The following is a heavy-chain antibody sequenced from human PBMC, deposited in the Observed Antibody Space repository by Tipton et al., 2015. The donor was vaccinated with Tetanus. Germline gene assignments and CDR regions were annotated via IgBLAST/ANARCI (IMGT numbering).Heavy chain of an antibody. CDR3: ARAPGYCSSTSCWYYYYGMDV. CDR1: GGSVSSGSYY. V-gene: IGHV4-61*01. D-gene: IGHD2-2*01. J-gene: IGHJ6*02. Sequence: TLSLTCTVSGGSVSSGSYYWSWIRQPPGKGLEWMGYIHKSGRTNYNPALKSRVTVSVDTSKNQFNLKLTSVTAADTAVYYCARAPGYCSSTSCWYYYYGMDVWGQGTTVTVSS. CDR2: IHKSGRT.